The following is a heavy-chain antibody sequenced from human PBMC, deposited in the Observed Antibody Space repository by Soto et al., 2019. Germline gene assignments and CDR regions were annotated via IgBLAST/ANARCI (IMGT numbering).Heavy chain of an antibody. Sequence: SGPTLVNPTQTLKLTCTFSGFSLTTRGVGVGWIRQPPGKALEWLALIYWDDDEGYSPSLKSRLTITKDTSKNQVVLTMINMDPVDTATYYCAHRPRGYSYHFDYWGQGTLVTSPQ. V-gene: IGHV2-5*02. CDR3: AHRPRGYSYHFDY. D-gene: IGHD5-18*01. CDR2: IYWDDDE. CDR1: GFSLTTRGVG. J-gene: IGHJ4*02.